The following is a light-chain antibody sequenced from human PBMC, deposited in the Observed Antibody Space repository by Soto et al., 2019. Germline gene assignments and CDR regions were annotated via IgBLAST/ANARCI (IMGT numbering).Light chain of an antibody. Sequence: VLTQSPGTLSLSPGYRVTLSCRASQTVSSSYIAWYQQKPGQAPMLLIYAASSRATGIPDRFSGSGSGTDFSLTISRMEPEEFAVYYGQQYGTSVLIFGGGTKVEIK. V-gene: IGKV3-20*01. CDR2: AAS. CDR3: QQYGTSVLI. J-gene: IGKJ4*01. CDR1: QTVSSSY.